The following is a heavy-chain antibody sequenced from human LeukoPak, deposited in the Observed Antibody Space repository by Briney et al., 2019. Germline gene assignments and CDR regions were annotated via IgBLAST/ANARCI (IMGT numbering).Heavy chain of an antibody. CDR1: GFTFSSYT. D-gene: IGHD6-13*01. V-gene: IGHV3-64*01. Sequence: PGGSLRLSCAASGFTFSSYTMHWVRQAPGKGLEYVSAISSNGGSTYYANSVKGRFTISRDNSKNTLYLQMGSLRAEDMAVYYCARRGIGYGMDVWGQGTTVTVSS. J-gene: IGHJ6*02. CDR3: ARRGIGYGMDV. CDR2: ISSNGGST.